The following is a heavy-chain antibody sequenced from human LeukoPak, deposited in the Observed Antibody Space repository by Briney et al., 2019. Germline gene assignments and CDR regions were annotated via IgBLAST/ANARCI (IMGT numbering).Heavy chain of an antibody. J-gene: IGHJ3*02. D-gene: IGHD3-3*01. Sequence: VSGDSISSGNYYWSWIRQPAGMRLEWIGRIYTSGSTLYNPSLKSRVTISVDTSKNQFSLKLSSVTAADTAVYYCARDYYNFWSGYKLDTFDIWGQGTMVTVSS. CDR3: ARDYYNFWSGYKLDTFDI. CDR1: GDSISSGNYY. V-gene: IGHV4-61*02. CDR2: IYTSGST.